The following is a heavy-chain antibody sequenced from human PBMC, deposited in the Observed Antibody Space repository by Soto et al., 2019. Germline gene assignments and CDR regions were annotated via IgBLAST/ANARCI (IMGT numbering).Heavy chain of an antibody. D-gene: IGHD3-22*01. V-gene: IGHV1-24*01. CDR1: GHALSEVS. J-gene: IGHJ4*02. CDR3: ARSRPNQDSSGYDLSFDY. CDR2: FDPEAGEI. Sequence: ASVKVSCKVSGHALSEVSIQWVRQVPGRGLEWMGGFDPEAGEIIYAQKFQGRVTITADKSTSTAYMELSSPRSEDTAVYYCARSRPNQDSSGYDLSFDYWGQGTLVTVSS.